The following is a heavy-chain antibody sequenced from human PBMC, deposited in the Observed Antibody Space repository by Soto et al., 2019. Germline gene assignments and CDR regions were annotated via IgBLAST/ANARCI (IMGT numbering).Heavy chain of an antibody. CDR1: GYTFTSYG. V-gene: IGHV1-18*01. D-gene: IGHD3-3*01. Sequence: QVQLVQSGAEVKKPGASVKVSCKASGYTFTSYGISWVRQAPGQGLEWMGWISAYNGNTNYAQKLQGRVTMTTDTTTSTAYMGLRSLRSDDTAVYYCARLLYDFWSGYGYYYYYMDVWGKGTTVTVSS. CDR3: ARLLYDFWSGYGYYYYYMDV. CDR2: ISAYNGNT. J-gene: IGHJ6*03.